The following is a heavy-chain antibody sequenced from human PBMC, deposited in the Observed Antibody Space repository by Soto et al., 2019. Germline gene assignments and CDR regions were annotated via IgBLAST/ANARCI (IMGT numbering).Heavy chain of an antibody. Sequence: QITLKESGPALVKPTQTLTLTCTFSGFSLSTSGVGVGWIRQPPGKALEWLALIYWDDDKRNSPSLKSRLTITKETSKTQVVITMPTMDPVATATYYCAHWYYYDSSGYYRYDFDYWGQGTLVTVSS. V-gene: IGHV2-5*02. CDR3: AHWYYYDSSGYYRYDFDY. J-gene: IGHJ4*02. D-gene: IGHD3-22*01. CDR1: GFSLSTSGVG. CDR2: IYWDDDK.